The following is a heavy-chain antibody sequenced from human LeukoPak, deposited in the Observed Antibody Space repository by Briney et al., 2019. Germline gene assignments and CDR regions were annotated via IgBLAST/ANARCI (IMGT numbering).Heavy chain of an antibody. CDR3: AREYSSSLEVDY. D-gene: IGHD6-6*01. CDR1: GGSISSYY. CDR2: IYHSGST. V-gene: IGHV4-59*12. Sequence: SETLSLTCTVSGGSISSYYWSWIRQPPGKGLEWIGYIYHSGSTYYNPSLKSRVTISVDRSKNQFSLKLSSVTAADTAVYYCAREYSSSLEVDYWGQGTLVTVSS. J-gene: IGHJ4*02.